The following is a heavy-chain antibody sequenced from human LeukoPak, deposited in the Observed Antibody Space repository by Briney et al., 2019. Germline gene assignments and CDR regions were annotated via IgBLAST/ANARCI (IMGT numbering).Heavy chain of an antibody. J-gene: IGHJ6*02. CDR1: GFTFNYAW. CDR2: TVSEIDGGTT. V-gene: IGHV3-15*04. CDR3: TTDEDWNYARRDV. D-gene: IGHD1-7*01. Sequence: GGSLRLSCAASGFTFNYAWMSWVRQVPGKGLEWVGQTVSEIDGGTTDYAAPVKGRFTISRDDSKSTLYLQMNSLKIEDTAVYYCTTDEDWNYARRDVWGQGATVIVSS.